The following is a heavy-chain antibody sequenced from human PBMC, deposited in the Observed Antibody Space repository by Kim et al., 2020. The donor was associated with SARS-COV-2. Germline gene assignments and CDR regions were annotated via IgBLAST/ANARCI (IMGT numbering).Heavy chain of an antibody. V-gene: IGHV3-48*01. Sequence: GGSLRLSCGASGFTFNNDIMNWVRQAPGKGLEWVSYISVSGGAIYYADSVRGRFTISRDNAKNSLYLHMNSLRVEDTAVYYCARGLRYLEWNFDSWGQGTLVTVSS. J-gene: IGHJ4*02. D-gene: IGHD3-9*01. CDR2: ISVSGGAI. CDR3: ARGLRYLEWNFDS. CDR1: GFTFNNDI.